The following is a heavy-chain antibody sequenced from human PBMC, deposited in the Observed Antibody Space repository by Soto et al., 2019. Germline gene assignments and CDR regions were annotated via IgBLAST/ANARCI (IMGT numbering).Heavy chain of an antibody. D-gene: IGHD6-13*01. J-gene: IGHJ4*02. V-gene: IGHV1-69*06. CDR1: LVTFTNDA. CDR2: IIPIFGTA. Sequence: SSVKVPCKASLVTFTNDAISCVRQAPGQGLEWMGGIIPIFGTANYAQKFQGRVTITADKSTSTAYMELSSLRSEDTAVYYCARTGLAAAYDHWGQGTLVTVSS. CDR3: ARTGLAAAYDH.